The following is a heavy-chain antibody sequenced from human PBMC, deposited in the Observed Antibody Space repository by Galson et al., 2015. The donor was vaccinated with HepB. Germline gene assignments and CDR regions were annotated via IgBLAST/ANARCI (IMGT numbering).Heavy chain of an antibody. J-gene: IGHJ4*02. D-gene: IGHD5-18*01. V-gene: IGHV3-21*01. CDR3: ARDDGYSYGSGFDY. CDR1: GFTFSSYS. Sequence: SLRLSCAASGFTFSSYSLHWVRQAPGKGLEWVSSISSSSGCIYYADSVKGRFTISRDNAKNSLSLQMNSLRAEDTAVYYCARDDGYSYGSGFDYWGQGTLVTVSS. CDR2: ISSSSGCI.